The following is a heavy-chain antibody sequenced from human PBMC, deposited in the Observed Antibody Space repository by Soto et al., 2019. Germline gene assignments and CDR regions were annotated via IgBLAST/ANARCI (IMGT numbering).Heavy chain of an antibody. J-gene: IGHJ4*02. V-gene: IGHV4-31*01. Sequence: QVQLQESGPRLVKTSETLSLTCTVSGGSISSGGYYWSWIRQHPGKGLEWIGYIYYSGSTYYNPSLKSLVTISVDTSKNQFSLKLSSVTAADTAVYYCARSICGGDCHDYWGQGTLVPVSS. CDR2: IYYSGST. D-gene: IGHD2-21*02. CDR3: ARSICGGDCHDY. CDR1: GGSISSGGYY.